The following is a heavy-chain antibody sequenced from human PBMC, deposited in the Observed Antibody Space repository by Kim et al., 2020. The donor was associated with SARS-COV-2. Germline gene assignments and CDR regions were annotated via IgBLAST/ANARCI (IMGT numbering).Heavy chain of an antibody. V-gene: IGHV4-31*02. Sequence: YYNPSLKSRVTISVDTSKNQFSLKLSSVTAADTAVYYCARGSRQPTIFDYWGQGTLVTVSS. J-gene: IGHJ4*02. CDR3: ARGSRQPTIFDY. D-gene: IGHD6-13*01.